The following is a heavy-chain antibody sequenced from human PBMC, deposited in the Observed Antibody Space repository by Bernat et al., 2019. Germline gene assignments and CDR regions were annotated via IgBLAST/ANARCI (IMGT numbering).Heavy chain of an antibody. J-gene: IGHJ6*02. D-gene: IGHD2-21*02. CDR3: ARDRVVTPVYYYYGMDV. V-gene: IGHV4-31*03. CDR1: GGSISSGGYY. CDR2: IYYSGST. Sequence: QVQLQESGPGLVKPSQTLSLTCTVSGGSISSGGYYWSWIRQHPGKGLEWIGYIYYSGSTNYNPSLKSRVTISVDTSKNQFSLKLSSVTAADTAVYYCARDRVVTPVYYYYGMDVWGQGTTVTVSS.